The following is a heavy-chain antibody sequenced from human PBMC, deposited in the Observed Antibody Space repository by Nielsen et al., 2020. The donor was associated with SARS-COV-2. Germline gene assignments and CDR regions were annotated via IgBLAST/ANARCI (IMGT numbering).Heavy chain of an antibody. D-gene: IGHD3-10*01. J-gene: IGHJ5*02. CDR1: GFTFDDYA. CDR2: ISWNSGSI. Sequence: SLKISCAASGFTFDDYAMHWVRQAPGKGLEWVSGISWNSGSIGYADSVKGRFTISRDNAKNFLYLQMNSLRAEDTALYYCAKGVLRFGELFWWFDPWGQGTLVTVSS. CDR3: AKGVLRFGELFWWFDP. V-gene: IGHV3-9*01.